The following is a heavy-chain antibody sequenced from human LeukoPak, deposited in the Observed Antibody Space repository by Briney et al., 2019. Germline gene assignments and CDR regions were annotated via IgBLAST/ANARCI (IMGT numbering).Heavy chain of an antibody. CDR3: ARGPFCSGGTCYVLGAFDV. D-gene: IGHD2-15*01. Sequence: PGGSLRLSCAASGFTFSSYAMTWVRQAPGKGLEWVSGISGSGASTYYADSVKGRFTISRDNSESTLYLQMNSLKAEDTAAYSYARGPFCSGGTCYVLGAFDVWGQGTMVTVSS. CDR1: GFTFSSYA. J-gene: IGHJ3*01. V-gene: IGHV3-23*01. CDR2: ISGSGAST.